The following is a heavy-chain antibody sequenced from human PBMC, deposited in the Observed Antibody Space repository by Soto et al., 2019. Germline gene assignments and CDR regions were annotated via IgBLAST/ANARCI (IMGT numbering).Heavy chain of an antibody. D-gene: IGHD2-2*01. Sequence: QVQLVQSGAEVKKPGASVKVSCKASGYTFTSYAMHWVRQAPGQRLEWMGWINAGNGNTKYSQKFQGRVTITRDTSASTAYMELSSLRSEDTAVYYCARVSCSSTSCYRGDYFDYRGQGTLVTVSS. J-gene: IGHJ4*02. CDR3: ARVSCSSTSCYRGDYFDY. CDR1: GYTFTSYA. V-gene: IGHV1-3*01. CDR2: INAGNGNT.